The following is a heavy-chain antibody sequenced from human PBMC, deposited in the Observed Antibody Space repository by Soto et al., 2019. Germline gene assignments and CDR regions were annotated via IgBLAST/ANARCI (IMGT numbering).Heavy chain of an antibody. J-gene: IGHJ4*02. CDR1: GVSISSSSYS. Sequence: QLQLQESGPGLVKPSETLSLTCTVSGVSISSSSYSWGWIRQPPGKGLEWIGSIYYSGSTYYNPSLKSRVTISVDTSKNQFSLKLSSVTAADTAVYYCARQAVAGHRGFDYWGQGTLVTVCS. V-gene: IGHV4-39*01. CDR2: IYYSGST. CDR3: ARQAVAGHRGFDY. D-gene: IGHD6-19*01.